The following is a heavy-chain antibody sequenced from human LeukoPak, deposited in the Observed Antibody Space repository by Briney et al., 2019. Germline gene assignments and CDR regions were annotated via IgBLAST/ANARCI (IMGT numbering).Heavy chain of an antibody. CDR2: LYTGGDT. CDR3: ARGPGSRGIFDY. V-gene: IGHV3-53*01. CDR1: GFTVSAHY. D-gene: IGHD3-10*01. J-gene: IGHJ4*02. Sequence: GGSLRLSCAVSGFTVSAHYMSWVRHAPGKGLECVSFLYTGGDTYYADSVKGRFTISRDNSKNTLYLQMNSLRAEDTAVYYCARGPGSRGIFDYWGQGTLVTVSS.